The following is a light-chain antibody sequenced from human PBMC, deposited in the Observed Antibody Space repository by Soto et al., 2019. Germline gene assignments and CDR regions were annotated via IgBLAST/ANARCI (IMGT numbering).Light chain of an antibody. Sequence: EIVLTQSPATLSLSPGERATLSCRASQSIGLAIAWYQHKPGQAPRLLIFDASQRATGIPARFRGSGSGTDFTLSISSLEPEDFAVYYCQQRSKWVTFGRGTKVDIK. J-gene: IGKJ4*01. CDR2: DAS. V-gene: IGKV3-11*01. CDR1: QSIGLA. CDR3: QQRSKWVT.